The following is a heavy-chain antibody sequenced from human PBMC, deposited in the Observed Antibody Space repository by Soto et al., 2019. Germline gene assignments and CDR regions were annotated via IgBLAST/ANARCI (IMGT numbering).Heavy chain of an antibody. Sequence: GGSLRLSCAASGFTFSGSAMHWVRQASGKGLEWVGRIRSKANSYATAYAASVKGRFTISRDDSKNTAYLQMNSLKTEDTAVYYCTFSVVRDPQPTMYYYYYYMDVWGKGTTVTVSS. V-gene: IGHV3-73*01. D-gene: IGHD3-10*01. CDR2: IRSKANSYAT. CDR1: GFTFSGSA. CDR3: TFSVVRDPQPTMYYYYYYMDV. J-gene: IGHJ6*03.